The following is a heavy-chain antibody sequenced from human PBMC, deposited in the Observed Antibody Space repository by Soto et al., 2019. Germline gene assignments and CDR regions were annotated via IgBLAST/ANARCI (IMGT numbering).Heavy chain of an antibody. J-gene: IGHJ6*02. CDR2: IIRIFGTP. Sequence: QVQLVQSGAEVKKPGSSVKVSCKASGGTFSSYAINWVRQAPGQGLEWMGGIIRIFGTPDYAQRFQGRVTITADESTSTAYMELSRLRSEDTAVYYCARLGSTEYYYYGMDVWGQGTRVTVSS. CDR1: GGTFSSYA. CDR3: ARLGSTEYYYYGMDV. D-gene: IGHD2-2*01. V-gene: IGHV1-69*12.